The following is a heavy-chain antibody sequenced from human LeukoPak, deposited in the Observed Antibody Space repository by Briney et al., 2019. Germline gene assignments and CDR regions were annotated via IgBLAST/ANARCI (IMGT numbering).Heavy chain of an antibody. CDR3: ARGKATAIPD. CDR2: INHSGST. Sequence: PSETLSLTCAVYGGSFSGYYWSWIRQPPGKGLEWIGEINHSGSTNYNPSLKSRVTISVDTSKNQFSLKLSSVTAADTAAYYCARGKATAIPDWGQGTLVTVSS. D-gene: IGHD2-21*02. J-gene: IGHJ4*02. V-gene: IGHV4-34*01. CDR1: GGSFSGYY.